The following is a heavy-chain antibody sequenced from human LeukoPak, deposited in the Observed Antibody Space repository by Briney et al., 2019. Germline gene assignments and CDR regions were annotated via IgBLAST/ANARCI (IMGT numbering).Heavy chain of an antibody. CDR2: INWNGGST. D-gene: IGHD2-2*02. J-gene: IGHJ4*02. CDR3: ARHCSSTSCYNRWDY. V-gene: IGHV3-20*04. Sequence: GGSLRLSCAASGFTFDDYGMSWVRQAPGKGLEWVSGINWNGGSTGYADSVKSRFTVSRDNAKNSLYLQMNSLRAEDTALYYCARHCSSTSCYNRWDYWGQGTLVTVSS. CDR1: GFTFDDYG.